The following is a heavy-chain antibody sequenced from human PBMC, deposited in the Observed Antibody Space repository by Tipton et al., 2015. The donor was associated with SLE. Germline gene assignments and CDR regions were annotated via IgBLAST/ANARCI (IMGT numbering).Heavy chain of an antibody. CDR2: IYLSGLT. D-gene: IGHD4-17*01. V-gene: IGHV4-31*03. CDR3: ASVDDTVTSHFEY. J-gene: IGHJ4*02. Sequence: TLSLTCTVSDHSISSGDYYWTWIRQLPGMGLEWIGFIYLSGLTSYNPSLNNRVSISVDTSKSQFSLKLTSVTAADTAIYYCASVDDTVTSHFEYWGQGTLVTVSS. CDR1: DHSISSGDYY.